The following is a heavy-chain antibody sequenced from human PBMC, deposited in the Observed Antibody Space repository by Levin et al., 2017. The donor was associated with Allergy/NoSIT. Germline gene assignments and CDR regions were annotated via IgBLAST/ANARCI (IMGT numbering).Heavy chain of an antibody. J-gene: IGHJ4*02. Sequence: SETLSLTCAVSGGSISSGGYSWSWIRQPPGKGLEWIGNIYLSGSTNDNPSLKSRVTMSVDRSKNQFPLKLSYVTAAATAVYYCARVAGYSYGYYFDYWGPGTLVTVSS. CDR3: ARVAGYSYGYYFDY. V-gene: IGHV4-30-2*01. CDR2: IYLSGST. D-gene: IGHD5-18*01. CDR1: GGSISSGGYS.